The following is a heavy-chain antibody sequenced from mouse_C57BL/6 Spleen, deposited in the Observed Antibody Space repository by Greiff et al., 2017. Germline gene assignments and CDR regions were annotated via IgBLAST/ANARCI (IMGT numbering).Heavy chain of an antibody. D-gene: IGHD1-1*01. J-gene: IGHJ1*03. CDR2: IYPGSGST. CDR3: ARGGYYYGSSYWYFDV. V-gene: IGHV1-55*01. CDR1: GYTFTSYW. Sequence: QVHVKQPGAELVKPGASVKMSCKASGYTFTSYWITWVKQRPGQGLEWIGDIYPGSGSTNYNEKFKSKATLTVDTSSSTAYMQLSSLTSEDSAVYYCARGGYYYGSSYWYFDVWGTGTTVTVSS.